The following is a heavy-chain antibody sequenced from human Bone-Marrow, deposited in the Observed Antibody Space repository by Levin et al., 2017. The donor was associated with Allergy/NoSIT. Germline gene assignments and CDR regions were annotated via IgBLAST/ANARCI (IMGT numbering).Heavy chain of an antibody. CDR2: IYYSGST. V-gene: IGHV4-31*03. CDR1: GGSISSGGYY. Sequence: SETLSLTCTVSGGSISSGGYYWSWIRQHPGKGLEWIGYIYYSGSTYYNPSLKSRVTISVDTSKNQFSLKLSSVTAADTAVYYCAREGGSLGYCSGGSCYLHAFDIWGQGTMVTVSS. CDR3: AREGGSLGYCSGGSCYLHAFDI. J-gene: IGHJ3*02. D-gene: IGHD2-15*01.